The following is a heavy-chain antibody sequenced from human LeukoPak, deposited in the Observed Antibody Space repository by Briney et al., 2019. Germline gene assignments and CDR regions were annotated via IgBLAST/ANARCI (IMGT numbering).Heavy chain of an antibody. CDR1: GGSFSGYY. J-gene: IGHJ6*02. CDR3: ASLKVYCSSTSCQRYYYYGMDV. D-gene: IGHD2-2*01. V-gene: IGHV4-34*01. CDR2: INHSGST. Sequence: SETLSLTCAVYGGSFSGYYWSWIRQPPGKGLEWIGEINHSGSTNYNPSLKSRVTVSVDTSKNQFSLKLSSVTAAGTAVYYCASLKVYCSSTSCQRYYYYGMDVWGQGTTVTVSS.